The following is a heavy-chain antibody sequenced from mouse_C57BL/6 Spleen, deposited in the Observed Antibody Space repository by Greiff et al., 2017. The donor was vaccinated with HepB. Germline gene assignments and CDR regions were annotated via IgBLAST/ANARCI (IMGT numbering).Heavy chain of an antibody. CDR1: GFSLTSYG. J-gene: IGHJ1*03. CDR3: ASRGYFDV. Sequence: QVQLKESGPGLVQPSQSLSITCTVSGFSLTSYGVHWVRQSPGKGLEWLGVIWSGGSTDYNAAFISRRSISKDNSKSQVYFKMNSLQADDTAIYYCASRGYFDVWGTGTTVTVSS. CDR2: IWSGGST. V-gene: IGHV2-2*01.